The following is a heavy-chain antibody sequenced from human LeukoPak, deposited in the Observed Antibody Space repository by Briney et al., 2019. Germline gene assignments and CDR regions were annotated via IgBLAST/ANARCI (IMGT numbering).Heavy chain of an antibody. CDR1: GGTFSSYA. J-gene: IGHJ3*02. CDR2: IIPIFGTA. CDR3: ARVRYYYNSFEAFDI. V-gene: IGHV1-69*13. D-gene: IGHD3-10*01. Sequence: SVKVSCKASGGTFSSYAISWVRQAPGQGLEWMGGIIPIFGTANYAQKFQGRVTITADESTSTAYMELSSLRPEDTAVYYCARVRYYYNSFEAFDIWGQGTMVTVSS.